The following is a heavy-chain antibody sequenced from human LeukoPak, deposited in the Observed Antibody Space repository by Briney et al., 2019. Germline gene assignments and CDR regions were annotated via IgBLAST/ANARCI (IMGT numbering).Heavy chain of an antibody. Sequence: PGRSLTLSCAASGFTFSSYGMHWVRQAPGKGLEWVAVISYDGSNKYYADSVKGRFTISRDNSKNTLYLQMNSLRAEDTAVYYCARNSQYDYIWGSYREYFDYWGQGTLVTVSS. CDR1: GFTFSSYG. V-gene: IGHV3-30*03. D-gene: IGHD3-16*02. CDR2: ISYDGSNK. J-gene: IGHJ4*02. CDR3: ARNSQYDYIWGSYREYFDY.